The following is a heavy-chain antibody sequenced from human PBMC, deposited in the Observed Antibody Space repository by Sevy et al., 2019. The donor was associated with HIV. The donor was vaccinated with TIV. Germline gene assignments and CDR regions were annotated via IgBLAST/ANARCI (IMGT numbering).Heavy chain of an antibody. CDR2: ISYDGSNK. J-gene: IGHJ4*02. V-gene: IGHV3-30-3*01. CDR1: GFTFSSYA. Sequence: GGSLRLSCAASGFTFSSYAMHWVRQAPGKGLEWVAVISYDGSNKYYADSVKGRFTISRDNSKNTLYLQMNSLRAEDTAVYYCARMVQLWPEVGFDYWSQGTLVTVSS. D-gene: IGHD5-18*01. CDR3: ARMVQLWPEVGFDY.